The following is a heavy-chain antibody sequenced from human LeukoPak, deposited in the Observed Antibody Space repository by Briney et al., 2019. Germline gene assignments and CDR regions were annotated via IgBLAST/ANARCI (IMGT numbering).Heavy chain of an antibody. V-gene: IGHV3-21*01. D-gene: IGHD3-22*01. CDR1: GFNFKTYT. Sequence: GGSLRLSCEASGFNFKTYTMNWVRQAPGKGLEWVSSISSSSRSIFHADSVKGRFTISRDNAKNSLYLQMSSLKPEDTAIYYCAREYYDSSGLDYWGQGTLVTVSS. CDR2: ISSSSRSI. CDR3: AREYYDSSGLDY. J-gene: IGHJ4*02.